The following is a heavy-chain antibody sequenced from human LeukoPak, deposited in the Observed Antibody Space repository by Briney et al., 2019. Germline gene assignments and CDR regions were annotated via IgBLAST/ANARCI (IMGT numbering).Heavy chain of an antibody. CDR3: AREFCSGANCYPMGAFDM. J-gene: IGHJ3*02. CDR2: IEQDGSEK. CDR1: GFTFSRYW. D-gene: IGHD2-15*01. V-gene: IGHV3-7*01. Sequence: GGSLRLSCAASGFTFSRYWMSWVRQAPGKGLEWVANIEQDGSEKYYVDSVKGRFTISRDYAKNSLYLQMNSLRAEDTAVYYCAREFCSGANCYPMGAFDMWGQGTMVTVSS.